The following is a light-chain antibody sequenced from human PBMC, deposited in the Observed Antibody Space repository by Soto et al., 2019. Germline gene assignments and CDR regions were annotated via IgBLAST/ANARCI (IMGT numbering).Light chain of an antibody. V-gene: IGKV1-39*01. CDR1: QFINSD. CDR3: QQSYTTPPT. J-gene: IGKJ1*01. Sequence: DIQMTQSPSSLSASVGDRVTITCRASQFINSDLNWYQQKLGKAPKLLIYTAISLQSGVPSRFSGSESGTDFTLTISSLRPEDVGTYYCQQSYTTPPTFGQGTKVEI. CDR2: TAI.